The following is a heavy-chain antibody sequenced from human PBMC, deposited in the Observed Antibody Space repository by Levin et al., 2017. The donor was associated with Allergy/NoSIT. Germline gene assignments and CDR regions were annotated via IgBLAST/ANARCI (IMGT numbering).Heavy chain of an antibody. CDR1: GGSVSSGSYY. D-gene: IGHD4-17*01. Sequence: SETLSLTCTVSGGSVSSGSYYWSWIRQPPGKGLEWIGYIYYSGSTNYNPSLKSRVTISVDTSKNQFSLKLSSVTAADTAVYYCARRMTTVTTRWCDPWGQGTLVTVSS. CDR3: ARRMTTVTTRWCDP. J-gene: IGHJ5*02. V-gene: IGHV4-61*01. CDR2: IYYSGST.